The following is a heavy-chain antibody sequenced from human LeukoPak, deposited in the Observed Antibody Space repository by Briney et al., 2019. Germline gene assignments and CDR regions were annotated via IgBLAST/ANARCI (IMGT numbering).Heavy chain of an antibody. CDR1: GGSFSGYY. D-gene: IGHD3-22*01. Sequence: SETLSLTCAVYGGSFSGYYWSWIRQPPGKGLEWIGEINHSGSTNYNPSLKSRVTISVDTSKNQFSLKLSSVTAADTAVYYCAGVWGVVVFYPSSYYYGMDVWGKGTTVTVPS. CDR2: INHSGST. J-gene: IGHJ6*04. V-gene: IGHV4-34*01. CDR3: AGVWGVVVFYPSSYYYGMDV.